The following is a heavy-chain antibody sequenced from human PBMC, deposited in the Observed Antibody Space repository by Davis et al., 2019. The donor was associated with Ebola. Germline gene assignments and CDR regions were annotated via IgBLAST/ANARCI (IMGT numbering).Heavy chain of an antibody. D-gene: IGHD3-16*01. V-gene: IGHV4-59*01. CDR3: ARVEMGGSFDY. J-gene: IGHJ4*02. CDR2: IYYSGST. CDR1: GGSISSYY. Sequence: PSETLSLTCTVSGGSISSYYWSWIRQPPGKGLKWIGYIYYSGSTNYNPSLKSRVTISVDTSKNQFSLKLSSVTAADTAVYYCARVEMGGSFDYWGQGTLVTVSS.